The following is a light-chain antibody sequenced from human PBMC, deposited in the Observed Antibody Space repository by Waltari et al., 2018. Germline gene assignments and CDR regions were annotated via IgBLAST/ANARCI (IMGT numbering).Light chain of an antibody. Sequence: SYELTQPPSESVSPGQTARITCSGDASPKQHAYWYQQKPGQAPLLVIYKDSERPSGIPERFSGSRSGTTVTLTISGVQAEDEADYYCQSADRSGTYVFGTGTKVTVL. V-gene: IGLV3-25*03. CDR2: KDS. J-gene: IGLJ1*01. CDR3: QSADRSGTYV. CDR1: ASPKQH.